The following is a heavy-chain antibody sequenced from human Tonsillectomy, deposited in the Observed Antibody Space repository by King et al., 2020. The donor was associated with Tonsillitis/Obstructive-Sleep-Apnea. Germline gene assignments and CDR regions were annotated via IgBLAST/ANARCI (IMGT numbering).Heavy chain of an antibody. V-gene: IGHV1-3*01. CDR2: INAGNGNT. Sequence: QLVQSGAEVKKPGASVKVSCKASGYTFTSYAMHWVRQAPGQRLEWMGWINAGNGNTKYSQKFQGTVTINRETSASTAYMELSSLRSEDTAVYYCARIFSYYEFWSCLNWSVPWGQGTLVTVSS. J-gene: IGHJ5*02. CDR3: ARIFSYYEFWSCLNWSVP. CDR1: GYTFTSYA. D-gene: IGHD3-3*01.